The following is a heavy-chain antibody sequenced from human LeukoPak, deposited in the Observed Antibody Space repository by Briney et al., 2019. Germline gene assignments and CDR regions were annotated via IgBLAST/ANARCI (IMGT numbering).Heavy chain of an antibody. Sequence: GGSLRLSCAASGFTFSSYGMHWVRQAPGKGLEWVAVISYDGSNKYYADSVKGRFTISRDNAKNSLYLQMNSLRAEDTAVYYCARDSYCGGDCYSPYYYYGMDVWGQGTTVTVSS. V-gene: IGHV3-30*03. CDR2: ISYDGSNK. CDR1: GFTFSSYG. D-gene: IGHD2-21*02. CDR3: ARDSYCGGDCYSPYYYYGMDV. J-gene: IGHJ6*02.